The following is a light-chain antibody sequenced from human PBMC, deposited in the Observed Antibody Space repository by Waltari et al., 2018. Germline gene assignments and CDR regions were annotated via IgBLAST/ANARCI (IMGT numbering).Light chain of an antibody. CDR2: WAS. Sequence: DIVMTQSPDSLAVSLGERATINCKASQSILYSYSNKNYLAWYQQKPGQPPKLLIYWASTRESGVPDRFSGSGSGTDFTLTISSLQAEDVAVYYCQQYYSTPGYTFGQGTKLEIK. CDR3: QQYYSTPGYT. V-gene: IGKV4-1*01. CDR1: QSILYSYSNKNY. J-gene: IGKJ2*01.